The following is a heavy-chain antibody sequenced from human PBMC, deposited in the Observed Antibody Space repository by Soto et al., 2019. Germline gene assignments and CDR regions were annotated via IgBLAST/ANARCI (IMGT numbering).Heavy chain of an antibody. J-gene: IGHJ4*02. CDR2: ISYDGSNK. D-gene: IGHD4-17*01. CDR3: AGGRRFYGDYSFDY. CDR1: GFTFSSYG. V-gene: IGHV3-30*03. Sequence: QVQLVESGGGVVQPGRSLRLSCAASGFTFSSYGMHWVRQAPGKGLEWVAVISYDGSNKYYADSVKGRFTISRDNSKNTRYLQMNSLRAEDTAVYYCAGGRRFYGDYSFDYWGQGTLVTVSS.